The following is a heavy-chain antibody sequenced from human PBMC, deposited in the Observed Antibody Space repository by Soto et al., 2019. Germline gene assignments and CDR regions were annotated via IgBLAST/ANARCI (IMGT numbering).Heavy chain of an antibody. CDR1: GFTFSSYS. CDR2: ISSSSSYI. CDR3: ARDACSSTSCYPDYYYGMDV. D-gene: IGHD2-2*01. V-gene: IGHV3-21*01. Sequence: NPRGSLRLSCAASGFTFSSYSMNWVRQAPGKGLEWVSSISSSSSYIYYADSVKGRFTISRDNAKNSLYLQMNSLRAEDTAVYYCARDACSSTSCYPDYYYGMDVWGQGTTVTVSS. J-gene: IGHJ6*02.